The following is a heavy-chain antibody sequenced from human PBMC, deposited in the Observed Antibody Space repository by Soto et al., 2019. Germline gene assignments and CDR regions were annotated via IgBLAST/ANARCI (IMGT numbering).Heavy chain of an antibody. J-gene: IGHJ4*02. Sequence: LRLSCAASGFTFSSYAMTWVRQAPGKGLEWVSAISGRGSTTYYADSVKGRFTISRDNSKNTLYVQMNSLRAEDTAVYYCAKGFSGTYQDLFDYWGQGTLVTVSS. CDR2: ISGRGSTT. CDR3: AKGFSGTYQDLFDY. V-gene: IGHV3-23*01. D-gene: IGHD1-7*01. CDR1: GFTFSSYA.